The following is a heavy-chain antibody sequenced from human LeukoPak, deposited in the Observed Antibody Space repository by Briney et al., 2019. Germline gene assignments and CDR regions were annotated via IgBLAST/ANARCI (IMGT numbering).Heavy chain of an antibody. CDR1: GGSISSYY. V-gene: IGHV4-59*01. J-gene: IGHJ4*02. CDR2: IYYSGST. CDR3: ARAYYGDFYFDY. D-gene: IGHD4-17*01. Sequence: SETLSLTCTVSGGSISSYYWSLIRQPPGKGLEWIGYIYYSGSTNYNPSLKSRVTISVDTSKNQFSLKLSSVTAADTAVYYCARAYYGDFYFDYWGQGTLVTVSS.